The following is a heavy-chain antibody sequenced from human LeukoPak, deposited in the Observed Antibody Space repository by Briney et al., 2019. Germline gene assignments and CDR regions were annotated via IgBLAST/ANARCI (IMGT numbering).Heavy chain of an antibody. D-gene: IGHD5-18*01. CDR1: GDSISSSNYY. V-gene: IGHV4-39*01. CDR2: IYYSGRT. CDR3: ARRWIQLWPYFDY. J-gene: IGHJ4*02. Sequence: SETLSLTCTISGDSISSSNYYWGWIRQPPGKGLEWIGNIYYSGRTYYNPSLKSRVTISVDTSKNQFSLKLSSVTAADTAVYYCARRWIQLWPYFDYWGQGTLVTVSS.